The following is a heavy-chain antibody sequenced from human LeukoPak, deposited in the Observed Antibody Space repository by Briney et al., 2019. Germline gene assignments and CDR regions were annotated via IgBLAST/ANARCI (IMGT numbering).Heavy chain of an antibody. CDR1: GGSISSGGYY. CDR2: IYHSGST. J-gene: IGHJ5*02. Sequence: SQTLSLTCTVSGGSISSGGYYWSWIRQPPGKGLEWIGYIYHSGSTYYNPSLKSRVTISVDRSKNQFSLKLSSVTAADTAVYYCARVPRRRDGYNCCNWFDPWGQGTLVTVSS. V-gene: IGHV4-30-2*01. CDR3: ARVPRRRDGYNCCNWFDP. D-gene: IGHD5-24*01.